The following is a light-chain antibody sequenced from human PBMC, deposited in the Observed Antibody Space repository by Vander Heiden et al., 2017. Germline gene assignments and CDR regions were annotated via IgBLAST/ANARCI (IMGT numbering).Light chain of an antibody. CDR2: AAS. Sequence: DIQMTQSPSSLSASVGDRVTITCRASQGISNYLAWYQQKPGKVPKLLIYAASTLQSGVPSRFSGSGSGTDFTLTISSQQPDDVATYYCQKYNSAPRTFGQGTKLEIK. V-gene: IGKV1-27*01. CDR1: QGISNY. J-gene: IGKJ1*01. CDR3: QKYNSAPRT.